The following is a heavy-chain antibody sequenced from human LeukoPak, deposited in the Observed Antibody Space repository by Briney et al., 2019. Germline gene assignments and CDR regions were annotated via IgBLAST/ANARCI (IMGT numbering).Heavy chain of an antibody. CDR1: GYSISSGYY. V-gene: IGHV4-38-2*02. CDR3: ARDYGAYYFDC. J-gene: IGHJ4*02. D-gene: IGHD4-17*01. CDR2: IYHSGST. Sequence: KPSETLSLTCTVSGYSISSGYYWGWIRQPPGKGLEWIGSIYHSGSTYYNPSLKSRVTISVDTSKNQFSLKLSSVTAADTAVYYCARDYGAYYFDCWGQGTLVTVSS.